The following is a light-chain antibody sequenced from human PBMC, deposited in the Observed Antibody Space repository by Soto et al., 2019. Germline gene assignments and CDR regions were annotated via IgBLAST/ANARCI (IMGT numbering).Light chain of an antibody. CDR1: QVISPS. Sequence: IQLTQSPAFLAPSIGGGVTITCRASQVISPSLAWYQVKPGQAPNLLIYAASTLESGVPSRLSATVSGTEFSLTITSLQPEDFATYYCPQLFVPPIPFCQVRRLEI. V-gene: IGKV1-9*01. CDR2: AAS. CDR3: PQLFVPPIP. J-gene: IGKJ5*01.